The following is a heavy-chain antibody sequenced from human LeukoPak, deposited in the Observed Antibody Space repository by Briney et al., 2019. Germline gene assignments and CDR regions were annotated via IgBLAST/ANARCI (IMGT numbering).Heavy chain of an antibody. CDR2: INPSGGST. D-gene: IGHD6-13*01. V-gene: IGHV1-46*01. CDR3: ARDIKLVYYYYYGMDV. Sequence: ASVKVSCKASGYTFTSYAMHWVRQAPGQGLEWMGIINPSGGSTSYAQKFQGRVTMTRDTSTSTVYMELSSLRSEDTAVYYCARDIKLVYYYYYGMDVWGQGTTVTVSS. J-gene: IGHJ6*02. CDR1: GYTFTSYA.